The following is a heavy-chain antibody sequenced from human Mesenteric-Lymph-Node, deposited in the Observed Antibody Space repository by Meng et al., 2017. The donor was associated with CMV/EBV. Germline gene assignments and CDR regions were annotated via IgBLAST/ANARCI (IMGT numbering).Heavy chain of an antibody. D-gene: IGHD3-3*01. Sequence: GESLKISCVASGLVFSSFGMHWVRQAPGKGLVWVSRINSDGSSTSYADSVKGRFTISRDNAKNTLYLQMNSLRAEDTAVYYCARGHFSYYDFWSGYYDYGMDVWGQGTTVTVSS. CDR3: ARGHFSYYDFWSGYYDYGMDV. CDR2: INSDGSST. CDR1: GLVFSSFG. J-gene: IGHJ6*02. V-gene: IGHV3-74*01.